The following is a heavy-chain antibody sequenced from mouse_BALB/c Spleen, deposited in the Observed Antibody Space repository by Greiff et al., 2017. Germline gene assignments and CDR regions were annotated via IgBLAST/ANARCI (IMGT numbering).Heavy chain of an antibody. CDR2: IDPETGGT. D-gene: IGHD2-1*01. J-gene: IGHJ3*01. Sequence: VQLQQSGAELVRPGASVTLSCKASGYTFTDYEMHWVKQTPVHGLEWIGAIDPETGGTAYNQKFKGKATLTADKSSSTAYMELRSLTSEDSAVYYCNAGYGNYNWFAYWGQGTLVTVSA. CDR1: GYTFTDYE. CDR3: NAGYGNYNWFAY. V-gene: IGHV1-15*01.